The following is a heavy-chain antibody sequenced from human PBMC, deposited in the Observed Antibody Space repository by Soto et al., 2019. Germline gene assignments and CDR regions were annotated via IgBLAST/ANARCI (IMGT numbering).Heavy chain of an antibody. V-gene: IGHV3-9*01. CDR3: AKGAYDYGKMDS. CDR2: ISWNGGHI. CDR1: GFTFHDYA. D-gene: IGHD5-12*01. J-gene: IGHJ4*02. Sequence: EVQLVESGGGLIRPGRSLRLSCSASGFTFHDYAMHWVRQVPGKGLEWVAGISWNGGHIGYGDSVKGRFTISRDNAKKSLSLQMNSLRVEDTALYYCAKGAYDYGKMDSWGQGTLVTVSS.